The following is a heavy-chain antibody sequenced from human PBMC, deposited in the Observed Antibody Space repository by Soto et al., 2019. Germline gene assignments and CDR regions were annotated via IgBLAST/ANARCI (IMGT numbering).Heavy chain of an antibody. J-gene: IGHJ5*02. CDR3: ARETVPAGGNNSFDP. Sequence: TSETLSLTGGVSGGTVASSHWWSWVRKYPGGGLEWIGNVYHTWATNLNPSIQSRVTISVDKSNNQFSLRLNSLTAADTAVYFCARETVPAGGNNSFDPWGPGTLVTVSS. V-gene: IGHV4-4*02. D-gene: IGHD6-19*01. CDR2: VYHTWAT. CDR1: GGTVASSHW.